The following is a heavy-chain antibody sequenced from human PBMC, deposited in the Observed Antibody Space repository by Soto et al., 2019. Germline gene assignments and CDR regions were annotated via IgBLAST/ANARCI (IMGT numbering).Heavy chain of an antibody. CDR3: ARVAVDSSGYGSWFDP. Sequence: SETLSLTCTVSGGSISSSTYYWGWIRQPPGKGLEWIGSIYYSGSTYYNPSLKSRVTISVDTSKNQFSLKLSSVTAADTAVYYCARVAVDSSGYGSWFDPWGQGTLVTVSS. J-gene: IGHJ5*02. CDR1: GGSISSSTYY. CDR2: IYYSGST. D-gene: IGHD3-22*01. V-gene: IGHV4-39*01.